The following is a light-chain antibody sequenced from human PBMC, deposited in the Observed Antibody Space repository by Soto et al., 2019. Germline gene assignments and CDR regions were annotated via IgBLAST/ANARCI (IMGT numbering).Light chain of an antibody. V-gene: IGKV3-11*01. CDR1: QSVSSY. CDR2: DTS. J-gene: IGKJ1*01. CDR3: QQYNSYPRT. Sequence: VVLTQSPATLSLSPGERATLSCRASQSVSSYLAWYQQKPGQAPRLLLYDTSNRATGIPARFSGSGSGTEFTLTISSLQPDDFATYYCQQYNSYPRTFGQGTKVEIK.